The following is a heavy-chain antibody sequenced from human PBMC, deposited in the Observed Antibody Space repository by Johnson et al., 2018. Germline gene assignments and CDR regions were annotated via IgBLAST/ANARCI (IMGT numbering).Heavy chain of an antibody. D-gene: IGHD3-16*01. CDR2: INGRSDGT. J-gene: IGHJ6*03. CDR3: AKDGGVAVALRYTDV. Sequence: VQLQESGGGLVQPGGSLRLSCATSGLPSAMSWVRQPAGKGLEWVSAINGRSDGTYYADSVKGRFTISRDRSTNTLYRQMNSLRVEDTAVYYCAKDGGVAVALRYTDVWGRGTAVTVSS. V-gene: IGHV3-23*01. CDR1: GLPSA.